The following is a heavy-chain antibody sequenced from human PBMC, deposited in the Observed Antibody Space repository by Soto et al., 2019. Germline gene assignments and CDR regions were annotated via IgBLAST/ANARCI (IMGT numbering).Heavy chain of an antibody. D-gene: IGHD2-15*01. Sequence: PSETLSLTIAFSGGPISSGGYSWSWIRQPPGKGLEWIGYIYHSGSTYYNPSLKSRVTISVDRSKNQFSLKLSSVTAADTAVYYWARAPRVANWFDPWGQGTLVTVSS. CDR1: GGPISSGGYS. J-gene: IGHJ5*02. CDR2: IYHSGST. CDR3: ARAPRVANWFDP. V-gene: IGHV4-30-2*01.